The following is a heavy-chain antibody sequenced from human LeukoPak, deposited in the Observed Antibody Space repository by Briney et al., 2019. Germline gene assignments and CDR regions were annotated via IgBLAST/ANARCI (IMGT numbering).Heavy chain of an antibody. D-gene: IGHD3-22*01. V-gene: IGHV4-34*01. CDR2: INHSGST. J-gene: IGHJ4*02. Sequence: SETLSLTCAVYGGSFSGYYWSWIRQPPGKGLEWIGEINHSGSTNYNPSLKSRVTISVDKSKNQFSLKLSSVTAADTAVYYCARGSGYPDYWGQGTLVTVSS. CDR3: ARGSGYPDY. CDR1: GGSFSGYY.